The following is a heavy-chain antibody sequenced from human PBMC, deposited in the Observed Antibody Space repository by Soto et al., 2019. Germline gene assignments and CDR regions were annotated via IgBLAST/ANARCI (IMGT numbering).Heavy chain of an antibody. J-gene: IGHJ3*02. V-gene: IGHV1-2*04. CDR3: ARAFASYGQPIDI. D-gene: IGHD5-18*01. CDR2: INPNSGGT. CDR1: GYTFTGYY. Sequence: ASVKVSCKASGYTFTGYYMHWVRQAPGQGLEWMGWINPNSGGTNYAQKFQGWVTMTRDTSISTAYMELSRLRSDDTAVYYCARAFASYGQPIDIWGQGTMVTVSS.